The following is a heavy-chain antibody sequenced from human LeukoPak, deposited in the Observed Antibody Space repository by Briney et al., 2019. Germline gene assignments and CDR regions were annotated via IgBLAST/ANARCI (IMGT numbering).Heavy chain of an antibody. V-gene: IGHV1-46*01. CDR1: GYTFTSYY. D-gene: IGHD1-1*01. Sequence: ASVKVSCKASGYTFTSYYMHWVRQAPGQGLEWMGIVNPSGGSTSYAQKFQGRVTMTRDTSTSTVYMELSSLRSEDTAVYYCARDNATTGPHMDVWGQGTTVTVSS. CDR2: VNPSGGST. J-gene: IGHJ6*02. CDR3: ARDNATTGPHMDV.